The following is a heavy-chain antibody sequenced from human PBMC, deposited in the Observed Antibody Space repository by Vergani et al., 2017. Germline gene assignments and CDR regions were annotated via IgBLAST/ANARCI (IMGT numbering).Heavy chain of an antibody. D-gene: IGHD6-19*01. CDR2: VSFRGDT. CDR3: ASDTHSGQRADR. V-gene: IGHV4-59*02. J-gene: IGHJ5*02. CDR1: GASVHSYY. Sequence: QVKLQESGPGLVKPSETLSPTCTVSGASVHSYYWRWIPQPPGKGLEWVGYVSFRGDTLYDPSVKGRMTISLNTSSNQFSLYLTSVAAADRAVYYCASDTHSGQRADRWGQGILVTVTS.